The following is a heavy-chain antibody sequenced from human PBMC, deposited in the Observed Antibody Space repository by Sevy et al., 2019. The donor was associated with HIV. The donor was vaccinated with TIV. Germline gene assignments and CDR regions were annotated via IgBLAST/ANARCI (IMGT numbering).Heavy chain of an antibody. D-gene: IGHD3-22*01. V-gene: IGHV3-23*01. Sequence: GGSLRLSCAASGFTIISYAMSWVRQAPGKGLECVSVLSGSGGSTYYAGSVKGRFTISRDKSKNTLYLQMNSLRAEDTAIYYCARTMPVGYYDYSGSSGYFQHWGQGTLVTVSS. CDR1: GFTIISYA. CDR2: LSGSGGST. CDR3: ARTMPVGYYDYSGSSGYFQH. J-gene: IGHJ1*01.